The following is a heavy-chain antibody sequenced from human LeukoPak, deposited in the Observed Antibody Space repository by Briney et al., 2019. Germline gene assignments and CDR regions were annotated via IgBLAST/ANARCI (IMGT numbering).Heavy chain of an antibody. CDR1: GYTFPAYF. Sequence: ASVKVSFKAAGYTFPAYFMHWVRQAPGQGREWMGRINPNGGDKNYAQKFQGRVTMASDTSISTAYMELKSLMSDDTAVYYCVRVGFTTSWSNFDYWGQGTLVTVSA. CDR3: VRVGFTTSWSNFDY. J-gene: IGHJ4*02. D-gene: IGHD2-2*01. V-gene: IGHV1-2*02. CDR2: INPNGGDK.